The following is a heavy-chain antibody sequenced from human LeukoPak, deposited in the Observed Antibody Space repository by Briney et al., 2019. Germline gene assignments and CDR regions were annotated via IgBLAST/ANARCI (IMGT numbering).Heavy chain of an antibody. V-gene: IGHV1-18*01. CDR1: GYTFTSYG. CDR3: ARVVFEVGFQFDY. CDR2: ISTYDGNT. D-gene: IGHD1-26*01. J-gene: IGHJ4*02. Sequence: ASVKVSCKASGYTFTSYGINWVRQAPGQGLEWMGWISTYDGNTNYAQKLQDRVTMTTDTSTSTAYMELRNLRSDDTAVYYCARVVFEVGFQFDYWDQGTLVTVSS.